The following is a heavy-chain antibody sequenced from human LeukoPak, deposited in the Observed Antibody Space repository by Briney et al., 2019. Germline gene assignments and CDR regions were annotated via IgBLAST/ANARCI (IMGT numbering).Heavy chain of an antibody. V-gene: IGHV3-21*01. D-gene: IGHD6-19*01. J-gene: IGHJ5*02. CDR1: GFTFSTYN. Sequence: PGGSLRLSCEASGFTFSTYNMNWVRQAPGKRLEWVSSITSTSSYVFYADSVKGRFTISRDNAKNSLYLQMNSLRAEDTAVYYCARDPQGKAGWFDPWGQGTLVTVSS. CDR3: ARDPQGKAGWFDP. CDR2: ITSTSSYV.